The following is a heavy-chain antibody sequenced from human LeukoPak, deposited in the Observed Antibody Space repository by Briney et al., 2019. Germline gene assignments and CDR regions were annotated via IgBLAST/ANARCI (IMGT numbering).Heavy chain of an antibody. CDR3: ARGYSSGGNDY. D-gene: IGHD6-19*01. CDR1: GGSISSGGYY. J-gene: IGHJ4*02. Sequence: RASETLSLTCTVSGGSISSGGYYWSWMRQHPGKGLEWIGYIYYSGSTYYNPSLKSRVTISVDTSKNQFSLKLSSVTAADTAVYYCARGYSSGGNDYWGQGTLVTVSS. CDR2: IYYSGST. V-gene: IGHV4-31*03.